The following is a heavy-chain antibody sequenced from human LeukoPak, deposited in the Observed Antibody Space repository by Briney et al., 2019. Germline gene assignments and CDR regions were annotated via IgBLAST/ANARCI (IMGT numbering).Heavy chain of an antibody. V-gene: IGHV1-2*02. J-gene: IGHJ4*02. CDR1: GYTFTGYY. Sequence: ASVKVSCKASGYTFTGYYMHWVRQAPGQGLEWMGWINPNSGGTNYAQKFQGRVTMTRDTSISTAYMELSRLRSDDTAVYYCARLRNRFMALDYWGQGTLVTVSS. CDR3: ARLRNRFMALDY. CDR2: INPNSGGT. D-gene: IGHD1-14*01.